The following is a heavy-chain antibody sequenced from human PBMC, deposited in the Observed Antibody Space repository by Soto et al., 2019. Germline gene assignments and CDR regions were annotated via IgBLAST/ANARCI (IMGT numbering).Heavy chain of an antibody. J-gene: IGHJ4*02. CDR2: FIPVYRTL. D-gene: IGHD3-3*01. V-gene: IGHV1-69*13. CDR3: ATGVICIGYFTVDS. Sequence: SVKVSCKASGGSFGNSAINWVRQTPGQGLEWLGGFIPVYRTLNYAQKFQGRVTITAYESTDTAYMTLSSLASDDTAVYYCATGVICIGYFTVDSWGQGTRVTVSS. CDR1: GGSFGNSA.